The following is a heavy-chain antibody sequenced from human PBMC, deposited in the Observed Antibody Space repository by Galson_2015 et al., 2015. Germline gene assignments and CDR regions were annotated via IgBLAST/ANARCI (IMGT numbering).Heavy chain of an antibody. CDR1: GYTFTDYY. V-gene: IGHV1-2*06. D-gene: IGHD4-17*01. J-gene: IGHJ2*01. CDR3: ARERSTVTNWYFEL. Sequence: SVKVSCKASGYTFTDYYMHWVRQAPGQGLEWMGRINPNSGGTNYAQKFQGRVTMTRDTSISTAYMELSRLRSDDTAVYYCARERSTVTNWYFELWGRGTLVTVSS. CDR2: INPNSGGT.